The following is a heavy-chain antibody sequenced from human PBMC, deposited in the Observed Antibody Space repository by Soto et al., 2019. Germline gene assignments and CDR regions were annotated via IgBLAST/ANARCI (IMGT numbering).Heavy chain of an antibody. CDR1: AFSLSTYA. V-gene: IGHV3-33*01. Sequence: LGVAWAASAFSLSTYAIPWVRQAPAKGLEWVALIWSDGGNKYYADSVKGRFSIVTDSSRNTVYLQMNSLRAVATAVYHCVREDVRAADLFDIRGQRPLVAVSS. J-gene: IGHJ4*02. CDR2: IWSDGGNK. CDR3: VREDVRAADLFDI.